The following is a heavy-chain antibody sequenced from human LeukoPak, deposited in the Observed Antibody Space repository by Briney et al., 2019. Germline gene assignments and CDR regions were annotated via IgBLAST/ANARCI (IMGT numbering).Heavy chain of an antibody. CDR2: INRSGST. CDR1: GGSFSGYY. V-gene: IGHV4-34*01. D-gene: IGHD1-26*01. CDR3: ARGIVVDFDY. J-gene: IGHJ4*02. Sequence: SETLSLTCAVYGGSFSGYYWSWIRQPPGKGLEWIGEINRSGSTNYNPSLKSRVTISVDTSKNQFSLNLSSVTAADTAVYYCARGIVVDFDYWGQGTLVTVSS.